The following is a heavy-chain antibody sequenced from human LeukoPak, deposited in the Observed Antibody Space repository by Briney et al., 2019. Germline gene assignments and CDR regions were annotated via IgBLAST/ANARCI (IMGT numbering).Heavy chain of an antibody. D-gene: IGHD2-2*01. Sequence: PGGSLRLSCAASGFTFSSYSMTWVRQAPGKGLEWVSSISSSSSYIYYADSVKGRFTISRDNAKNSLYLQMNSLRAEDTAVYYCAKVVPAAMDYYYGMDVWGQGTTVTVSS. CDR3: AKVVPAAMDYYYGMDV. V-gene: IGHV3-21*01. J-gene: IGHJ6*02. CDR2: ISSSSSYI. CDR1: GFTFSSYS.